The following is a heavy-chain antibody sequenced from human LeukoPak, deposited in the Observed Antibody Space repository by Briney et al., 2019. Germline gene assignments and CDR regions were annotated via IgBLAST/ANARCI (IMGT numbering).Heavy chain of an antibody. CDR2: IYSGGST. J-gene: IGHJ4*02. CDR3: AREGEVGAINY. Sequence: GGSLRLSCAASGFTVSSNYMSWVRQAPGKGLEWVSIIYSGGSTYYADSVKGRFTISRDNSKNTLYLQMNSLRAEDTAVYYCAREGEVGAINYWGQGTLVTVSS. V-gene: IGHV3-66*01. CDR1: GFTVSSNY. D-gene: IGHD1-26*01.